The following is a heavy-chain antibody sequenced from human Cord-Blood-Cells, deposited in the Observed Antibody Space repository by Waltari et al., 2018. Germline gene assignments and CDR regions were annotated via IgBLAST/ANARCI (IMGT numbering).Heavy chain of an antibody. J-gene: IGHJ3*02. D-gene: IGHD1-1*01. CDR3: AKDNFAFEI. Sequence: EVQLVESGGGLVQPGRSLRLSCAASGFTFDDYAMHWVRQAPGKGLEWVSGISWNSGSIGYADSVKGRFTISRDNAKNSLYLQMNSLRAEDTALYYCAKDNFAFEIWGQGTMVTVSS. V-gene: IGHV3-9*01. CDR2: ISWNSGSI. CDR1: GFTFDDYA.